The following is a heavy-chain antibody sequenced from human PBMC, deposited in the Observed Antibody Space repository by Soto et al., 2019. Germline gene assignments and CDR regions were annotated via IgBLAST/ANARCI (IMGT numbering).Heavy chain of an antibody. CDR1: GYTFTSYG. CDR2: ISAYNGNT. D-gene: IGHD3-22*01. CDR3: ARDLTTYYYDSSGYYYYDP. Sequence: ASVKVSCKASGYTFTSYGISWVRQAPGQGLEWMGWISAYNGNTNYAQKLQGRVTMTTDTSTSTAYMELRSLRSDDTAVYYCARDLTTYYYDSSGYYYYDPWGQGTLVTV. J-gene: IGHJ5*02. V-gene: IGHV1-18*01.